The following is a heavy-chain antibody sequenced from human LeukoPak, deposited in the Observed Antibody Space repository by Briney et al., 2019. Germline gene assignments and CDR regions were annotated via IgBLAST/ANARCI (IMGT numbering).Heavy chain of an antibody. CDR2: ISYDGSNK. D-gene: IGHD2-15*01. V-gene: IGHV3-30*01. CDR1: GFTFSSYA. Sequence: GRSLRLSCAASGFTFSSYAMHRVRQAQGKGLEWVAVISYDGSNKYYADSVKGRFTISRDNSKNTLYLQMNSLRAEDTAVYYCARDLGIDDYWGQGTLVTVSS. J-gene: IGHJ4*02. CDR3: ARDLGIDDY.